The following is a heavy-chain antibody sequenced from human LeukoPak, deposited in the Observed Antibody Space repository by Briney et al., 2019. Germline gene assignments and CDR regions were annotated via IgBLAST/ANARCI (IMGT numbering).Heavy chain of an antibody. D-gene: IGHD3-10*01. J-gene: IGHJ4*02. CDR1: GFTFCSYN. CDR3: ASGFGDDHFCFGY. V-gene: IGHV3-21*01. CDR2: ISRSSSDI. Sequence: VGSLRLSCAPSGFTFCSYNMKCVCQAPGRGLEWVSSISRSSSDIYYAHSVKGRSTIYRDTDMNSLYLQMNSLRVADAAVYFCASGFGDDHFCFGYWGQGTLVTVSS.